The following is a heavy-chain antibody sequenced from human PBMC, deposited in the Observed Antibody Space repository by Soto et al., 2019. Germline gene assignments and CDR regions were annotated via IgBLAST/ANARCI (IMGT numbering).Heavy chain of an antibody. J-gene: IGHJ5*02. V-gene: IGHV4-31*03. CDR2: ISYRGST. D-gene: IGHD3-3*01. Sequence: PSETLSLTCTVSGGSISSGGYYWSWIRQHPGKGLEWIGYISYRGSTYYNPSLKSRVTISVDSSQNQFSLKLRSVTAANTAVYHGARLITCFGTRRWCNPRGQGTLVTVSS. CDR3: ARLITCFGTRRWCNP. CDR1: GGSISSGGYY.